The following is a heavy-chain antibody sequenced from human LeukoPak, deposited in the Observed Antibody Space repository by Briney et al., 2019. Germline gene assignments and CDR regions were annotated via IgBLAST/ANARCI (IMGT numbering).Heavy chain of an antibody. D-gene: IGHD3-9*01. J-gene: IGHJ5*02. V-gene: IGHV1-2*02. CDR1: GYTFTGYY. CDR3: ARNFDMKGFDP. CDR2: INSDSGFT. Sequence: ASVKVSCKASGYTFTGYYMNWVRQAPGQGLEWMGWINSDSGFTKYAQKFQGRATMTRDTSITTVYMDLTRPTSDDTAVYYCARNFDMKGFDPWGQGTLVTVSS.